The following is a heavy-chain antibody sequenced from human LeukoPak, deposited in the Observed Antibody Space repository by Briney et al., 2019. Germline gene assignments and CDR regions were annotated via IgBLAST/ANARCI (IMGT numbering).Heavy chain of an antibody. Sequence: ASVKVSCKASGYTFTSNYIHCVRQAPGQGLEWMGMIYPRDGSTSYAQKFQGRVTVTRDTSTSTAYMELSSLRSEDTAVYYCARDLGIGNWFDPWGQGTLVTVSS. J-gene: IGHJ5*02. CDR3: ARDLGIGNWFDP. V-gene: IGHV1-46*01. CDR1: GYTFTSNY. CDR2: IYPRDGST. D-gene: IGHD2-2*03.